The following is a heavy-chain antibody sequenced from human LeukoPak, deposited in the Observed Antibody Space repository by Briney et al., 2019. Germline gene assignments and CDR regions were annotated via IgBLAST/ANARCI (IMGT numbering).Heavy chain of an antibody. CDR1: GFTVSSNY. V-gene: IGHV3-53*01. Sequence: GGSLRLSCAASGFTVSSNYMSRVRQAPGKGLEWVSVIYSGGSTYYADSVKGRFTISRDNSKNTLYLQMNSLRAEDTAVYYCARDRRGIAAAGTHFDYWGQGTLVTVSS. J-gene: IGHJ4*02. CDR3: ARDRRGIAAAGTHFDY. D-gene: IGHD6-13*01. CDR2: IYSGGST.